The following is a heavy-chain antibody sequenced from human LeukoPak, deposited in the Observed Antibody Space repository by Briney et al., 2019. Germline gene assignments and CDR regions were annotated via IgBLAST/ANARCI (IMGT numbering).Heavy chain of an antibody. CDR1: GGSISSGGYS. CDR2: IKKDESER. V-gene: IGHV3-7*03. Sequence: ETLSLTCAVSGGSISSGGYSWSWVRQAPGKGLEWVAYIKKDESERYFVDSVEGRFTISRDNAKKSLYLQMNSLRVEDTAVYYCERGHYQLEVWGQGTTVIVSS. CDR3: ERGHYQLEV. D-gene: IGHD1-26*01. J-gene: IGHJ6*02.